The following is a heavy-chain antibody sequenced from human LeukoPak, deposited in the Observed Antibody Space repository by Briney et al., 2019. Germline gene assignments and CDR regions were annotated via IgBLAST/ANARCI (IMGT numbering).Heavy chain of an antibody. D-gene: IGHD6-6*01. J-gene: IGHJ4*02. V-gene: IGHV3-23*01. CDR2: ISDSGSST. Sequence: PGGSVRLSCAVSGFTFSSYAMSWVRQAPGKGLEWVSAISDSGSSTYHIDSVKGRFTISRDNSKNTLYLQMNSPRAEDTAVYYCAKDYPSSLVDYWGQGTLVTASS. CDR3: AKDYPSSLVDY. CDR1: GFTFSSYA.